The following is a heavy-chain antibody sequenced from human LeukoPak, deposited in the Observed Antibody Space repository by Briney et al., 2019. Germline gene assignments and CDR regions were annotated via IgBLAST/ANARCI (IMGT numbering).Heavy chain of an antibody. CDR2: ISAYNGNT. CDR3: AREESGSYSNWFDP. Sequence: VASVKVSCKASGYTFTSYGISWVRQAPGQGLEWMGWISAYNGNTNYAQKLQGRVTMTTDTSTSTAYMELRSLRSDDTAVYYCAREESGSYSNWFDPWGQGTLVIVSS. V-gene: IGHV1-18*01. J-gene: IGHJ5*02. CDR1: GYTFTSYG. D-gene: IGHD1-26*01.